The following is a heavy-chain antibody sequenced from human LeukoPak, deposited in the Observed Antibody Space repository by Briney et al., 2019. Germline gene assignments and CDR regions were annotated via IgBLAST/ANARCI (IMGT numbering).Heavy chain of an antibody. Sequence: GGSLRLSCVASGITFSRHGMDWVRQAPGKGLEWVAVIADDGGVKQYADSVKGRFTVSRDNSKSTLYLQMNGLSVEDTATYYRAREATWGEWYFDHWGQGTPVTVSS. CDR1: GITFSRHG. V-gene: IGHV3-30*03. D-gene: IGHD3-3*01. CDR3: AREATWGEWYFDH. CDR2: IADDGGVK. J-gene: IGHJ4*02.